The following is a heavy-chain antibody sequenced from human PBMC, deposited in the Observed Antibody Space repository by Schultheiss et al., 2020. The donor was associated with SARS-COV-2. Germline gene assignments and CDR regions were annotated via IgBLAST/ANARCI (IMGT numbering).Heavy chain of an antibody. CDR1: GYSFTSYW. CDR3: ARHKVVFITGTTNYYYYYMDV. J-gene: IGHJ6*03. D-gene: IGHD1-20*01. CDR2: IYPGDSDT. V-gene: IGHV5-51*01. Sequence: KVSCKGSGYSFTSYWIGWVRQMPGKGLEWMGIIYPGDSDTRYSPSFQGQVTISADKSISTAYLQWSSLKASDTAMYYCARHKVVFITGTTNYYYYYMDVWGKGTTVTVSS.